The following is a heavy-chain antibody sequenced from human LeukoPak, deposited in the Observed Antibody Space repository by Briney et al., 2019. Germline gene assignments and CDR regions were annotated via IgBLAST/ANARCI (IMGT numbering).Heavy chain of an antibody. V-gene: IGHV3-74*01. J-gene: IGHJ4*02. D-gene: IGHD1-26*01. CDR3: ARVSSDTGSYYGN. CDR1: GFTSSSNW. Sequence: GGSLRLSCAASGFTSSSNWMHWVRQAPGKGLVWVSRINSDGSSTSYADSVKGRFTISRDNAKNTLYLQMNSLRAEDTAVYFCARVSSDTGSYYGNWGQGTLVTVSS. CDR2: INSDGSST.